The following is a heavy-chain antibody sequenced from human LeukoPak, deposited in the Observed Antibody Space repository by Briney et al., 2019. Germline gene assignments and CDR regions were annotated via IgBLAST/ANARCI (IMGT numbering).Heavy chain of an antibody. J-gene: IGHJ5*02. CDR3: AASTYSSSWYDWLDP. CDR2: IYTGGST. Sequence: SETLSLTCSVSGGSISSYYWTWIRQPAGKGLEWIGRIYTGGSTNYSPSLESRVTMSEDTSKNQVTLEVTSVTAADTAVYFCAASTYSSSWYDWLDPWGHGILVTVSS. V-gene: IGHV4-4*07. D-gene: IGHD6-13*01. CDR1: GGSISSYY.